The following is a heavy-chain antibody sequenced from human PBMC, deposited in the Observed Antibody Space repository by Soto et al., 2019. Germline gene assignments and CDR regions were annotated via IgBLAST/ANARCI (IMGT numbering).Heavy chain of an antibody. CDR1: GGSISSYY. CDR3: ARNDGRFDY. CDR2: IYYSGST. D-gene: IGHD1-1*01. V-gene: IGHV4-59*01. J-gene: IGHJ4*02. Sequence: PSETLSLTCTVSGGSISSYYWSWIRQPPGKGLEWIGYIYYSGSTNYNPSLKSRVTISVDTSKNQFSLNLSSVTAADTAVYYCARNDGRFDYWGQGTLVTVSS.